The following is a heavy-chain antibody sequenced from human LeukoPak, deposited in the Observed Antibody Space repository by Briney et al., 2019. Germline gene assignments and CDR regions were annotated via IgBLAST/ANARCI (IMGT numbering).Heavy chain of an antibody. CDR2: INQDGTEK. CDR3: AKEGAFPIITYDS. CDR1: GFTFSGFW. D-gene: IGHD3-10*01. J-gene: IGHJ5*01. Sequence: PGGSLRLSCAASGFTFSGFWMSWVRQAPGKGLEWVANINQDGTEKYFVDSVKGRFTISRDNAKRSVYLQMNSLRAEDTAVYYCAKEGAFPIITYDSWGQGTLVTVSS. V-gene: IGHV3-7*01.